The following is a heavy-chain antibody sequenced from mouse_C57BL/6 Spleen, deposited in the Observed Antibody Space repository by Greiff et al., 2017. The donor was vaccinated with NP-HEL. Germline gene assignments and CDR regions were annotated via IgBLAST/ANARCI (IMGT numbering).Heavy chain of an antibody. V-gene: IGHV1-50*01. Sequence: QVQLQQPGAELVKPGASVKLSCKASGYTFTSYWMQWVKQRPGQGLEWIGEIDPSDSYTNYNQKFKGKATLTVDTSSSTAYMQLSSLTSADSAVYYCSRGLGRRYYFDYWGQGTTLTVSS. J-gene: IGHJ2*01. CDR2: IDPSDSYT. CDR1: GYTFTSYW. D-gene: IGHD4-1*01. CDR3: SRGLGRRYYFDY.